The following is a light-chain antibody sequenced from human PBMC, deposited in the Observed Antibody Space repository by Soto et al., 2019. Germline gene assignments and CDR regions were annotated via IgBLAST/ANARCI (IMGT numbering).Light chain of an antibody. J-gene: IGKJ1*01. V-gene: IGKV1-5*01. CDR3: QQYNSYDMWT. Sequence: DIQMTQSPSTLSASVGDRVIITCRASHSISKWLAWYQQKTGKAPKLLIYGASRLESGVPSRFSGSGSGTEFTLTISSLQPDDFATYYCQQYNSYDMWTFGQGTKVDIK. CDR1: HSISKW. CDR2: GAS.